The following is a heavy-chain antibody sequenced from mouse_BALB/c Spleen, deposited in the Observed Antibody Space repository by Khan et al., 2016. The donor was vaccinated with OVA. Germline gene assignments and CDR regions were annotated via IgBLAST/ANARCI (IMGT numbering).Heavy chain of an antibody. CDR1: GYTFTSYT. CDR2: INPSSGYT. D-gene: IGHD3-3*01. CDR3: ARGTYYAMDY. J-gene: IGHJ4*01. Sequence: QVQLKQSGAELARPGASVKMSCKASGYTFTSYTMHWVKQRPGQGLEWIGYINPSSGYTNYNQKFKDKATLTADKSSSTAYMQLSSLTSEDSAVXYCARGTYYAMDYWGQGTSVTVSS. V-gene: IGHV1-4*01.